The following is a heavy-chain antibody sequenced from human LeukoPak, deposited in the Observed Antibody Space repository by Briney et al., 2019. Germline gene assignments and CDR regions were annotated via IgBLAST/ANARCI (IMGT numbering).Heavy chain of an antibody. CDR2: ISSSRSYI. Sequence: GGSLRLSCAASGFTFSSYTMNWVRQAPGKGLEWVSSISSSRSYIYNADSVKGRFTISRDNAKNSLYLQMNSLRAEDTAVYYCARWNLVVPASRIYYFDYWGQGALVTVSS. D-gene: IGHD2-2*01. J-gene: IGHJ4*02. CDR1: GFTFSSYT. V-gene: IGHV3-21*01. CDR3: ARWNLVVPASRIYYFDY.